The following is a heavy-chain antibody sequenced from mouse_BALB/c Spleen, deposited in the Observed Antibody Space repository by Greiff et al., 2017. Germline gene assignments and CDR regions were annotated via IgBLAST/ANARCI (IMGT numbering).Heavy chain of an antibody. CDR1: GFTFSSYG. J-gene: IGHJ2*01. CDR3: AREEITGDYFDY. D-gene: IGHD2-4*01. CDR2: INSNGGST. V-gene: IGHV5-6-3*01. Sequence: EVKLMESGGGLVQPGGSLKLSCAASGFTFSSYGMSWVRQTPDKRLELVATINSNGGSTYYPDSVKGRFTISRDNAKNTLYLQMSSLKSEDTAMYYCAREEITGDYFDYWGQGTTLTVSS.